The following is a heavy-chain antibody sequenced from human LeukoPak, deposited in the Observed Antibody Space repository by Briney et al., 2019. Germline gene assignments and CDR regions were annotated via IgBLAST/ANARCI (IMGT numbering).Heavy chain of an antibody. D-gene: IGHD4-11*01. CDR2: ISSSSSTI. J-gene: IGHJ4*02. V-gene: IGHV3-48*02. CDR1: GFTFSSYS. Sequence: GGSLRLSCAASGFTFSSYSMNWVRQAPRKGLEWVSYISSSSSTIYYADSVKGRFTISRDNAKNSLYLQMNSLRDEDTAVYYCARSPPDSNSLDCWGQGTLVTISS. CDR3: ARSPPDSNSLDC.